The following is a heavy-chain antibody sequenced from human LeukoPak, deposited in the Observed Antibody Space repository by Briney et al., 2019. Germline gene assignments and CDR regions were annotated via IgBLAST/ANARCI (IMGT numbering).Heavy chain of an antibody. CDR3: AELGITMIGGV. CDR2: IGAAGDT. J-gene: IGHJ6*04. D-gene: IGHD3-10*02. Sequence: GGSLRLSCAASGFTFSSYDMLWVRQPTGKGLEWVSAIGAAGDTYYSHSVKGRFTISRENAKNSLYLQMNSLRAEDTAVYYCAELGITMIGGVWGKGTTVTISS. CDR1: GFTFSSYD. V-gene: IGHV3-13*01.